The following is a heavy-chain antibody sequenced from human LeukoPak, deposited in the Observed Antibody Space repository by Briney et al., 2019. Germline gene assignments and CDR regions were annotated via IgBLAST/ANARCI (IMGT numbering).Heavy chain of an antibody. CDR1: GGSFSGYY. V-gene: IGHV4-34*01. CDR3: ARGKVAAAVTD. D-gene: IGHD6-13*01. Sequence: SETLSLTCAVYGGSFSGYYWSWIRQPPGKGLEWIGEINHSGSTNYNPSLKSRVTISVDTSKNQFSLKLSSVTAADTAVYYCARGKVAAAVTDWGQGTLVTVSS. J-gene: IGHJ4*02. CDR2: INHSGST.